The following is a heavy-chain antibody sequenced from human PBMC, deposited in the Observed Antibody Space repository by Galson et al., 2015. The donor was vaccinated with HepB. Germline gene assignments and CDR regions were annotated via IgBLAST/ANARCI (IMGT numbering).Heavy chain of an antibody. V-gene: IGHV3-7*03. CDR2: IKQDGSEK. D-gene: IGHD3-3*01. J-gene: IGHJ3*02. CDR1: GFTFSSYW. Sequence: SLRLSCAASGFTFSSYWMSWVRQAPGKGLEWVANIKQDGSEKYYVDSVKGRFTISRDNAKNSLYLQMNSLRAEDTAVYYCASSPTTILDAFDIWGQGTMVTVSS. CDR3: ASSPTTILDAFDI.